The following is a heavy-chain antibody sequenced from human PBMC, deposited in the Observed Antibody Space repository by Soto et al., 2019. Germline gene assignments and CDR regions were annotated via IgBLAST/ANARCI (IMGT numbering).Heavy chain of an antibody. J-gene: IGHJ4*02. D-gene: IGHD3-10*01. CDR2: FRAGGDDGTT. Sequence: GRSLRLSCVASGFTFSSYSMSWVRQAPGKGLEWVSGFRAGGDDGTTYYADSVKGRFTISRDNSKNTLSLQMNSLRAEDTAIYYCAKKVNSGSGSQYFDYFGQGTLVTVS. V-gene: IGHV3-23*01. CDR1: GFTFSSYS. CDR3: AKKVNSGSGSQYFDY.